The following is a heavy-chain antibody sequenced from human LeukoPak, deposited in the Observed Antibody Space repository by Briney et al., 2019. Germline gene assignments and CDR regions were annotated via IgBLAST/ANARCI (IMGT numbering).Heavy chain of an antibody. V-gene: IGHV3-7*01. Sequence: SGSLRLSSIASGFNFCSHWIRRVRQTTGKWLEWLANIKIKGSEEYYVDSVKGRFTISRDNAKNSLYLQMNSLRVDDTAVYYCTRWARYCSSGSCYSWFDPWGQGTLVTVSS. CDR2: IKIKGSEE. CDR1: GFNFCSHW. D-gene: IGHD2-15*01. CDR3: TRWARYCSSGSCYSWFDP. J-gene: IGHJ5*02.